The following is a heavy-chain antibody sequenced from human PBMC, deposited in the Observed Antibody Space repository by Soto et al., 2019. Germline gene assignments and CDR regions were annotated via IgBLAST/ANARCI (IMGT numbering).Heavy chain of an antibody. D-gene: IGHD2-2*01. CDR3: AKEQVVPAAMADY. J-gene: IGHJ4*02. V-gene: IGHV3-23*01. Sequence: GESLKISCAASGFTFSSYAMSWVRQAPGKGLEWVSAISGSGGSTYYADSVKGRFTISRDNSKNTLYLQMNSLRAEDTAVYYCAKEQVVPAAMADYWGQGTLVTVSS. CDR2: ISGSGGST. CDR1: GFTFSSYA.